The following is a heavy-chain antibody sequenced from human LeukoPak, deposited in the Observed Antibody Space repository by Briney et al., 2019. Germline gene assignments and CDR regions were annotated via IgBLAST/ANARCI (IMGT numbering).Heavy chain of an antibody. CDR3: ARGLLVGATYDAFDI. V-gene: IGHV3-66*02. CDR1: GFTVSSNY. CDR2: IYSGGST. D-gene: IGHD1-26*01. J-gene: IGHJ3*02. Sequence: GGSLRLSCAASGFTVSSNYMSWVRQAPGKGLEWVSVIYSGGSTYYADSVKGRFTISRDNSKNTLYLQMNSLRAEDTAVYYCARGLLVGATYDAFDIWGQGTMVTVSS.